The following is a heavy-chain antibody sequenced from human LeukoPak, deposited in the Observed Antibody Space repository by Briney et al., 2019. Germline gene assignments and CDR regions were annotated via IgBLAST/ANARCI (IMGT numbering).Heavy chain of an antibody. Sequence: ASVKVSCKASGYTFTSYDINWVRQATGQGLEWMGWMNPNSGGTNYAQKFQGRVTMTRDTSISTAYMELSRLRSDDTAVYYCAILWFGELFALNFDYWGQGTLVTVSS. CDR1: GYTFTSYD. D-gene: IGHD3-10*01. CDR2: MNPNSGGT. V-gene: IGHV1-2*02. J-gene: IGHJ4*02. CDR3: AILWFGELFALNFDY.